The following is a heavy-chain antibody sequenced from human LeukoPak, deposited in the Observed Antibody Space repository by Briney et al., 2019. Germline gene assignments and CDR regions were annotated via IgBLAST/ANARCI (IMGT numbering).Heavy chain of an antibody. D-gene: IGHD3-10*01. V-gene: IGHV4-59*08. CDR3: ARRMVRGVNADAFDI. CDR2: IYYSGST. Sequence: SETLSLTCTVSGGSISTYYWSWIRQPPGKGLEWIGYIYYSGSTNYNPSLKSRVTISVDTSKNQFSLKLSSVTAADTAVYYCARRMVRGVNADAFDIWGQGTMVTVSS. J-gene: IGHJ3*02. CDR1: GGSISTYY.